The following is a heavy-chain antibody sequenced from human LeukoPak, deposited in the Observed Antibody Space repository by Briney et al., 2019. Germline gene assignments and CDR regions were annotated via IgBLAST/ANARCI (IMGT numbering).Heavy chain of an antibody. V-gene: IGHV1-2*04. Sequence: ASVKVSCKASGYTFTGYYMHWVRQAPGQGLEWMGWINPNSGGTNYAQKFQDWVTMTRDTSISTAYMELSRLRSDDTAVYYCARDWRYCSGGRCYSDAFDIWGQGTMVTVSS. CDR2: INPNSGGT. J-gene: IGHJ3*02. D-gene: IGHD2-15*01. CDR3: ARDWRYCSGGRCYSDAFDI. CDR1: GYTFTGYY.